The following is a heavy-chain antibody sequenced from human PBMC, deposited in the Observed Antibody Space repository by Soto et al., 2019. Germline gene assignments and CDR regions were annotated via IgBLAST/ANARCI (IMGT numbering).Heavy chain of an antibody. CDR1: GGSISGHY. D-gene: IGHD6-19*01. Sequence: QVQLQESGPGLVKPSDTLSLTCTVSGGSISGHYWIWIRQPPGEGMEWIGYIFYSGSTTYNNNPSLKSRVTITVGTSKNQFSLRLSSVTAADTAVYYCARVGSSGWSPDYWGQGTLVTVSS. J-gene: IGHJ4*02. CDR2: IFYSGSTTY. V-gene: IGHV4-59*11. CDR3: ARVGSSGWSPDY.